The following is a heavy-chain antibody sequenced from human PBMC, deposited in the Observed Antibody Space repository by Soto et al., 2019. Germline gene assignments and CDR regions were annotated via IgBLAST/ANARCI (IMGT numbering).Heavy chain of an antibody. J-gene: IGHJ6*02. D-gene: IGHD3-16*01. Sequence: SETLSLTCTVSGGSISSSSYYWGWIHQPPGKGLEWIGSIYYSGYTYYNPSLKSRVTISVDTSKNQFSLKLSSVTAADTAVYYCARHNGPLYVGYYYDMDVWGQGTTVTSP. CDR3: ARHNGPLYVGYYYDMDV. CDR2: IYYSGYT. CDR1: GGSISSSSYY. V-gene: IGHV4-39*01.